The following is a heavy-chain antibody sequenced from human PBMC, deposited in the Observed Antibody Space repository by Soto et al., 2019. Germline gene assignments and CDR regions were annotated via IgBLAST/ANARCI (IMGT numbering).Heavy chain of an antibody. Sequence: QLQLQESGSGLVKPSQTLSLTCAVSGGSISSGGYSWSWIRQPPGKGLEWIGYIYHSGSTYYNPSLKSRVTISVDRSKNQFSLKLSSVTAADTAVYYCARAHCSSTSCFNWFDPWGQGTLVTVSS. D-gene: IGHD2-2*01. CDR3: ARAHCSSTSCFNWFDP. CDR2: IYHSGST. J-gene: IGHJ5*02. V-gene: IGHV4-30-2*01. CDR1: GGSISSGGYS.